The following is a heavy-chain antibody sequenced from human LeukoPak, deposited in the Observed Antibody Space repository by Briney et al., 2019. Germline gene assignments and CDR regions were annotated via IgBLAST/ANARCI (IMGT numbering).Heavy chain of an antibody. CDR1: GYTVTSYY. CDR2: LNPSGGST. V-gene: IGHV1-46*01. D-gene: IGHD4-23*01. J-gene: IGHJ4*02. CDR3: ARLYGGNSASGGY. Sequence: ASVKVSCKASGYTVTSYYMHWVRQAPGQGLEWMGILNPSGGSTSYAQKFQGRATLTRDTSANTAYMELSSLRSEDTAVYYCARLYGGNSASGGYWGQGTLVTVSS.